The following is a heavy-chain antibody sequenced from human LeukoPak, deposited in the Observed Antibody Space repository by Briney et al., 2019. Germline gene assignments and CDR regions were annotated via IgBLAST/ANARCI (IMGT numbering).Heavy chain of an antibody. Sequence: SETLSLTCTVSGGSIRSSYYYWGWIRQPPGKGLEWIGYIYYSGNTNYNPSLKSRVTISVDTSKNQFSLKLSSVTAADTAVYYCARGMRGGSSGWFDFWGQGTLVTVSS. CDR3: ARGMRGGSSGWFDF. J-gene: IGHJ4*02. CDR1: GGSIRSSYYY. CDR2: IYYSGNT. V-gene: IGHV4-61*05. D-gene: IGHD6-19*01.